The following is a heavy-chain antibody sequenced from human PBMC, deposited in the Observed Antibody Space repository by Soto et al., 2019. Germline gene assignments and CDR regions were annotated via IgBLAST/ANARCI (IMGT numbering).Heavy chain of an antibody. V-gene: IGHV3-21*01. D-gene: IGHD2-15*01. CDR2: ISGTSDYI. CDR3: ARDHRYCSGSSCRPYYNYYGMDV. Sequence: GSLRLSCAASGFTFSSYSMNWVRQAPGRGLEWVAAISGTSDYIYYADSVKGRFTISRDNAKTSLYIQMNSLRAEDTAVYYCARDHRYCSGSSCRPYYNYYGMDVWGQGTTVTVSS. J-gene: IGHJ6*02. CDR1: GFTFSSYS.